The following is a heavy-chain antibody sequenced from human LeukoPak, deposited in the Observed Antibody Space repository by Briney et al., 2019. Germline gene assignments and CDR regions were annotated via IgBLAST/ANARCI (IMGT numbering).Heavy chain of an antibody. Sequence: SETLSLTCAVSGYSISSGYYWGWIRQPPGKGLEWVGIIYHSGSTYYNPSLKSRVTISVDTSKNQFSLKLSSVTAADTAVYYCARSGPLCSSTSCYLYYFDYWGQGTLVTVSS. CDR2: IYHSGST. D-gene: IGHD2-2*01. CDR3: ARSGPLCSSTSCYLYYFDY. CDR1: GYSISSGYY. J-gene: IGHJ4*02. V-gene: IGHV4-38-2*01.